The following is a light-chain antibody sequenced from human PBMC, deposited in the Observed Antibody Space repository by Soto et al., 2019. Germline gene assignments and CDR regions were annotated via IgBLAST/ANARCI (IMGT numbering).Light chain of an antibody. V-gene: IGLV2-23*01. Sequence: QSVLTQPASVSGSPGQSIAISCTGTSSDVGNYNLVSWYQQHPGKAPKLMIYEGTKRPSGVSDRFSGSKSGNTASLTISGLQAEDDSDYYCCSYASSSTYVFGTGTKVTVL. J-gene: IGLJ1*01. CDR3: CSYASSSTYV. CDR2: EGT. CDR1: SSDVGNYNL.